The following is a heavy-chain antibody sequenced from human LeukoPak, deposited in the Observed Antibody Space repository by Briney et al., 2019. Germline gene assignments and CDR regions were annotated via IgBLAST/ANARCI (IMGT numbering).Heavy chain of an antibody. V-gene: IGHV1-18*01. CDR3: ARDRYYYDSSGYSDFDY. D-gene: IGHD3-22*01. Sequence: ASEKVSCKASGYTFTSYGISWVRQAPGQGLEWMGWISAYNGNTNYAQKLQGRVTMTTDTSTSTAYMELRSLRSDDTAVYYCARDRYYYDSSGYSDFDYWGQGTLVTVSS. CDR2: ISAYNGNT. CDR1: GYTFTSYG. J-gene: IGHJ4*02.